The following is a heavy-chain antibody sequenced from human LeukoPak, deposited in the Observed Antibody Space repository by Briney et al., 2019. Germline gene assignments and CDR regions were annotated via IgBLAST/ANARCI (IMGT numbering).Heavy chain of an antibody. CDR3: ARSHCSGGSCYKYYFDY. CDR2: IYTSGST. J-gene: IGHJ4*02. D-gene: IGHD2-15*01. Sequence: SETLSLTCTVSGGSISSYYWSWIRQPAGQGLEWIGRIYTSGSTNYNPSLKSRVTMSVDTSKNQFSLKLSSVTAADSAVYYCARSHCSGGSCYKYYFDYWGQGTLVTVSS. V-gene: IGHV4-4*07. CDR1: GGSISSYY.